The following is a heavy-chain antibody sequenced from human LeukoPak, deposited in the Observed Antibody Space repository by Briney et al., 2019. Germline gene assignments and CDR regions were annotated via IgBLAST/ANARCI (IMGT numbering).Heavy chain of an antibody. CDR3: ARWVVVTATEPLFDY. D-gene: IGHD2-21*02. CDR1: GGTFSSYA. V-gene: IGHV1-69*13. J-gene: IGHJ4*02. CDR2: IIPIFGTA. Sequence: SVKVSCTASGGTFSSYAISWVRQAPGQGLEWMGGIIPIFGTANYAQKFQGRVTITADESTSTAYMELSSLRSEDTAVYYCARWVVVTATEPLFDYWGQGTLVTVSS.